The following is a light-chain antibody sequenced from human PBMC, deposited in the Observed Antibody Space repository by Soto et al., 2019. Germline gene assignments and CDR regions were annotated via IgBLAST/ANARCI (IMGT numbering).Light chain of an antibody. CDR3: SSYTRSSTVV. J-gene: IGLJ3*02. CDR1: SSDVGGYNY. V-gene: IGLV2-14*03. Sequence: QSALTQPASVSGSPGQSITISCTGTSSDVGGYNYVSWYQQHPGKAPKLMIYDVSYRPSGVSNRLSGSKSGNTASLTISGLQADDEADYYCSSYTRSSTVVFGGGTKLTVL. CDR2: DVS.